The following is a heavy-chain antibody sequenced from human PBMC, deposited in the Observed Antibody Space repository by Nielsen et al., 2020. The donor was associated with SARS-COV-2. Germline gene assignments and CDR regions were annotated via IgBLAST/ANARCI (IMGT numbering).Heavy chain of an antibody. D-gene: IGHD3-16*01. CDR2: IDPSDSYT. J-gene: IGHJ4*02. CDR1: GYSFTSYW. CDR3: ARHRFEEGLGELMDY. Sequence: GESLKISCKGSGYSFTSYWIGWVRQMPGKGLEWMGRIDPSDSYTNYSPSFQGHVTISVDKSISTAYLHWTSLKASDTAMYYCARHRFEEGLGELMDYWGQGTLVTVSS. V-gene: IGHV5-10-1*01.